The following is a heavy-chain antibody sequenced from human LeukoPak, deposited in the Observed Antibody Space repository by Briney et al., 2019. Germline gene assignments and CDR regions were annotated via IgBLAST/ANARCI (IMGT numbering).Heavy chain of an antibody. Sequence: SETLSLTCTVSGGSISSYYWNWIRQPPGMGLEWIGDIYYTGTTNYNPSLKSRVTISVDTSKNQFSLNLSSVTAADTAVYYCARDPGEGNFGLWGRGTLVTVSS. CDR2: IYYTGTT. CDR3: ARDPGEGNFGL. J-gene: IGHJ2*01. CDR1: GGSISSYY. V-gene: IGHV4-59*12. D-gene: IGHD7-27*01.